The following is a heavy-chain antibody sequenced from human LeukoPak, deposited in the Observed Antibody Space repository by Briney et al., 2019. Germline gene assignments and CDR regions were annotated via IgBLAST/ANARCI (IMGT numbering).Heavy chain of an antibody. CDR2: ISFDGSNK. J-gene: IGHJ4*02. CDR3: ARDQGHYGSGSSLDY. V-gene: IGHV3-30-3*01. CDR1: GFTFSSYA. Sequence: GGSLRLSCAASGFTFSSYAIHWVRQAPGKGLEWLAVISFDGSNKYYADSVKGRFTISRDNSKNTLYLQVNSLRAEDTAVYYCARDQGHYGSGSSLDYWGQGTLVTVSS. D-gene: IGHD3-10*01.